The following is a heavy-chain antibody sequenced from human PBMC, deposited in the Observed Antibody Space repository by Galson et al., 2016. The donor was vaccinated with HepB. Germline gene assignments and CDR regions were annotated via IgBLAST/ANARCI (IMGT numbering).Heavy chain of an antibody. CDR1: GFTFSNYA. CDR3: SRDLHRYALQL. Sequence: SLRLSCAASGFTFSNYAMHWVRQAPGKGLECVAIIFYDGSNKNYADSVKGRFTISRDNSKNTLYLQLDSLRAEDTAVYYCSRDLHRYALQLWGQGTLVTVSS. J-gene: IGHJ1*01. D-gene: IGHD2-2*01. V-gene: IGHV3-33*01. CDR2: IFYDGSNK.